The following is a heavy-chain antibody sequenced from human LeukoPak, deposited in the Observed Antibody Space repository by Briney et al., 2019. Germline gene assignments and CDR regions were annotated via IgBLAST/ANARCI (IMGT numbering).Heavy chain of an antibody. CDR1: GGTFSRCA. Sequence: GASVKVSCKASGGTFSRCAVSWVRQAPGQGLEWMGRTIPMLGVTNAAQKFQGRVTITADSATSTASLELSSLTSEDTAVYYCAKTTYYDSAGYEFYYYGMDVWGQGTTVTVSS. CDR3: AKTTYYDSAGYEFYYYGMDV. V-gene: IGHV1-69*04. CDR2: TIPMLGVT. J-gene: IGHJ6*02. D-gene: IGHD3-22*01.